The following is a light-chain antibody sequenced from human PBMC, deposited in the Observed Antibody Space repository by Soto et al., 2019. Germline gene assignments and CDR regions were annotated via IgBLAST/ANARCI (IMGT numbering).Light chain of an antibody. V-gene: IGKV1-5*03. Sequence: DIQLTQSPSTLSASVGDRVTITCRASQTISSWLAWYQQKPGTAPNILIYETSNLASGVPSRFSGSGSGTEFTLTISSLQTDVFATYYCQYYNDSCWMFGQGTKVAIK. CDR1: QTISSW. CDR3: QYYNDSCWM. J-gene: IGKJ1*01. CDR2: ETS.